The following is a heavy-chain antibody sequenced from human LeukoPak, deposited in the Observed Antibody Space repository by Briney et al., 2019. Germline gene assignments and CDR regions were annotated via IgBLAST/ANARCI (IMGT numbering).Heavy chain of an antibody. D-gene: IGHD3-10*01. CDR2: ISSSGSTI. J-gene: IGHJ4*02. CDR1: GSTFSDYY. Sequence: PGGSLRLSCAASGSTFSDYYMSWIRQAPGKGLEWVSYISSSGSTIYYADSVKGRFTISRDNAKNSLYLQMNSLRAEDTAVYYCASHPYYGSGEGCYFDYWGQGTLVTVSS. V-gene: IGHV3-11*01. CDR3: ASHPYYGSGEGCYFDY.